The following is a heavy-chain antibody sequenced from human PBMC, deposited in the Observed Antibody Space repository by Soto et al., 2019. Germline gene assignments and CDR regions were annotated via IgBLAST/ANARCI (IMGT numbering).Heavy chain of an antibody. Sequence: EVQLVDSGGGLVQPGGPLRLSCAGSGFTFSNYWMHWVRQAPGKGLEWVSRIDHDGPTDYADSVRGRFTISRDNAENTLYLQMNSLRPEDTAVYYCVRDSHGDYWGQGTLVTVSS. CDR1: GFTFSNYW. J-gene: IGHJ4*02. V-gene: IGHV3-74*01. CDR2: IDHDGPT. CDR3: VRDSHGDY.